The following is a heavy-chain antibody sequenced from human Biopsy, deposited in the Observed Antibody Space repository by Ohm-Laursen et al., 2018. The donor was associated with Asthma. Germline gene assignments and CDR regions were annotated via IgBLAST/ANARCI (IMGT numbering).Heavy chain of an antibody. CDR3: SRVVSYGDIYFGIDV. CDR2: VFWSGST. J-gene: IGHJ6*02. V-gene: IGHV4-30-4*02. CDR1: GGYTGSSDRH. Sequence: SDTLSLTCRVSGGYTGSSDRHWGWIRQAPGKGLEWMGFVFWSGSTHYSRSLERRVSMSIDTATNEFSMKLGSVTPADTAVYFCSRVVSYGDIYFGIDVWGPGNTVAVS. D-gene: IGHD4-17*01.